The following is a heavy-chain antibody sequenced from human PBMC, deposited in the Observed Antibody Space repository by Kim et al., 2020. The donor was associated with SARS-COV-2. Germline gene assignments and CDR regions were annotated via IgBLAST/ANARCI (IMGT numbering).Heavy chain of an antibody. D-gene: IGHD2-15*01. CDR2: IYYSGST. CDR1: GGSISSGGYY. Sequence: SETLSLTCTVSGGSISSGGYYWSWIRQHPGKGLEWIGYIYYSGSTYYNPSLKSRVTISVDTSKNQFSLKLSSVTAADTAVYYCARVGLPPYYFDYWGQGTLVTVSS. V-gene: IGHV4-31*03. CDR3: ARVGLPPYYFDY. J-gene: IGHJ4*02.